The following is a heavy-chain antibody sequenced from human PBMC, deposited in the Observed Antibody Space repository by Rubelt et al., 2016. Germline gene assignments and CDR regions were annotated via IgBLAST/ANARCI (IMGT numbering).Heavy chain of an antibody. D-gene: IGHD2-15*01. CDR2: IKQDGSEK. Sequence: GKGLEWLANIKQDGSEKYYVDSVKGRFTISRDNAKNSLFLQMNSLRADDTAVYYCARGPGGPRTDWADYWGQGTLVTVSS. J-gene: IGHJ4*02. V-gene: IGHV3-7*04. CDR3: ARGPGGPRTDWADY.